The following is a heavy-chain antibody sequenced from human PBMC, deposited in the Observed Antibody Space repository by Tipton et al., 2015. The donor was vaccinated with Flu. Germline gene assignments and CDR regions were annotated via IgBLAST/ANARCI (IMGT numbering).Heavy chain of an antibody. J-gene: IGHJ6*02. CDR1: GYTSTNFG. Sequence: QLVQSGVEVKKPGASVKVSCKASGYTSTNFGITWVRQAPGQGLEWMGWISGYNGDTNYAEKLQGRVTMTTDASTHTAYMELRSLKSDDTAMYYCARDRGSYNIHLEYHYYYGMDVWGQGTTVTVSS. D-gene: IGHD1-26*01. CDR3: ARDRGSYNIHLEYHYYYGMDV. V-gene: IGHV1-18*01. CDR2: ISGYNGDT.